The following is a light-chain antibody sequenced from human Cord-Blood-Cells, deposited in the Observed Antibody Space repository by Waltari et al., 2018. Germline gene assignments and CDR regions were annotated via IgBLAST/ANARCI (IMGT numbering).Light chain of an antibody. CDR1: SSNIGAGYD. Sequence: QSVLTQPPSVSGAPGQRVTISCTGSSSNIGAGYDVHWYQQLPGTATKLLIYGNSNRRAGVPGRCLSAKSGTAASLAIAGLQAEDEADYYCQSYDSSLSGSVFGGGTKLTVL. CDR3: QSYDSSLSGSV. CDR2: GNS. J-gene: IGLJ3*02. V-gene: IGLV1-40*01.